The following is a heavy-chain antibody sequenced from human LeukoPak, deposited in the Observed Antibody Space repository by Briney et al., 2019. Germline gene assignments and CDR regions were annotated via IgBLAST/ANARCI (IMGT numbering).Heavy chain of an antibody. D-gene: IGHD3-3*02. CDR3: ARGAFSFPDAFDI. V-gene: IGHV4-39*01. CDR1: GGSISSSSYY. J-gene: IGHJ3*02. Sequence: SETLSLTCTVSGGSISSSSYYWGWIRQPPGKGLEWIGSIYYSGSTYYNPSLKSRVTISVDTSKNQFSLKLSSVTAADMAVYHCARGAFSFPDAFDIWGQGTMVTVSS. CDR2: IYYSGST.